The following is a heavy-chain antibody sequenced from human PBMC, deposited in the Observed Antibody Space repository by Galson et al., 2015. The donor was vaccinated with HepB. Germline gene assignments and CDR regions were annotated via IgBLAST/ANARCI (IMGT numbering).Heavy chain of an antibody. CDR2: IIPIFGTA. J-gene: IGHJ2*01. D-gene: IGHD6-6*01. CDR3: ARGDSSSAGFVWYFDL. CDR1: GGTLSSYA. Sequence: SVKVSCKASGGTLSSYAISWVRQAPGQGLEWMGGIIPIFGTANYAQKFQGRVTITADESTSTAYMELSSLRSEDTAVYYCARGDSSSAGFVWYFDLWGRGTLVTVSS. V-gene: IGHV1-69*13.